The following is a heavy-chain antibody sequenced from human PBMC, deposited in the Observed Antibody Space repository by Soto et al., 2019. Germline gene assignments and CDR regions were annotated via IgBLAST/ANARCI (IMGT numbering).Heavy chain of an antibody. V-gene: IGHV1-18*01. J-gene: IGHJ5*02. CDR3: AKDWAAAGPLYH. CDR1: GYTFTSYG. Sequence: ASVKVSCKASGYTFTSYGISWVRQAPGQGLEWMGWISAYNGNTNYAQKLQGRVTMTTDTSTSTAYMELRSLRSDDTAVYYCAKDWAAAGPLYHWGQGTLVTVSS. D-gene: IGHD6-13*01. CDR2: ISAYNGNT.